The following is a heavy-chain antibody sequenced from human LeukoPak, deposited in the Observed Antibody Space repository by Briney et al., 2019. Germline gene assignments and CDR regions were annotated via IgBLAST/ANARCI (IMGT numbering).Heavy chain of an antibody. CDR2: IYYSGST. V-gene: IGHV4-39*01. D-gene: IGHD3-3*01. J-gene: IGHJ4*02. CDR1: GGSISSSGYY. Sequence: SETLSLTCTVSGGSISSSGYYWGWIRQPPGKGLEWIGSIYYSGSTYYNPSLKSRVTISVDTSKNQFSLKLSSVTAADTAVYYCAGKGTIFGVVFDYWGQGTLVTVSS. CDR3: AGKGTIFGVVFDY.